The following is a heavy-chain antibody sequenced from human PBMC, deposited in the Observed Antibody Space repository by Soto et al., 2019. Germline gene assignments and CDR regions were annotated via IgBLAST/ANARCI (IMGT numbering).Heavy chain of an antibody. CDR2: ISSSGDSP. J-gene: IGHJ3*01. V-gene: IGHV3-23*01. Sequence: GGSLRLSCAASGFTFSNYAMSWVRQAPGKGLEWVSAISSSGDSPYYADSVKGRFTVSRDNSKNTLYLQMNSLRAEDTAVYYCAKSPDFWSGFDVWGLGTMVTVSS. CDR3: AKSPDFWSGFDV. CDR1: GFTFSNYA. D-gene: IGHD3-3*01.